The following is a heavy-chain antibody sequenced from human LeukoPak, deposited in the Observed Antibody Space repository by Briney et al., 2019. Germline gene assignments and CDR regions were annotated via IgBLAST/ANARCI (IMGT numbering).Heavy chain of an antibody. CDR2: IYYSGST. V-gene: IGHV4-59*08. CDR1: GGSISSYY. J-gene: IGHJ6*02. CDR3: ARRLDYGYPKTHYYYYGMDV. Sequence: PSETLSLTCTVSGGSISSYYWSWIRQPPGKGLEWIGYIYYSGSTNYNPSLKSRVTISVDTSKNQFSLKLSSVTAADTAVYYCARRLDYGYPKTHYYYYGMDVWGQGTTVTVSS. D-gene: IGHD4-17*01.